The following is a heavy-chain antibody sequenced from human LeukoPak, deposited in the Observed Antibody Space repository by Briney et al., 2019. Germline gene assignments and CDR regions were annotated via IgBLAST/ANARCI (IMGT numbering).Heavy chain of an antibody. CDR2: INHGGST. CDR3: ARDNDMGFEY. V-gene: IGHV4-34*01. Sequence: SETLSLTCAVYGGSFSGYYWSWIRQPPGKGLEWIGEINHGGSTNYNPSLKSRITMSVDTSKNQFSLKLSSVTAADTAVCYCARDNDMGFEYWGQGTLVTVSS. CDR1: GGSFSGYY. D-gene: IGHD3-9*01. J-gene: IGHJ4*02.